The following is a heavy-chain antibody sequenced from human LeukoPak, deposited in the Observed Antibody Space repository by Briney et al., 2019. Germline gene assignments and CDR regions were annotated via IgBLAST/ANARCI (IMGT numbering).Heavy chain of an antibody. D-gene: IGHD3-22*01. CDR3: TKGTTMYYYDSGGSFDY. V-gene: IGHV3-23*01. J-gene: IGHJ4*02. CDR2: ISGSGGST. Sequence: GGSLRLSCAASGFTFSSYAMSWVRQAPGKGLEWVSAISGSGGSTYYADSVKGRLTISRDNSKNTLYLQMNSLRAEDTAVYYCTKGTTMYYYDSGGSFDYWGQGTLVTVSS. CDR1: GFTFSSYA.